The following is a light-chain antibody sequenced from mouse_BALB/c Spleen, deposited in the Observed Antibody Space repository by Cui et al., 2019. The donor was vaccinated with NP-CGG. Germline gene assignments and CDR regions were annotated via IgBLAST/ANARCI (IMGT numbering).Light chain of an antibody. CDR2: GTN. CDR1: TGAVTTTNY. Sequence: AVVTPASALTTSPGETVTLTCRSNTGAVTTTNYANWVQEKPDHFFTGLIGGTNNRVPGVPARFSGSLIGDKAALTITGAQTEDEAMYFCALWYSNHWVFGGGTKLTVL. V-gene: IGLV1*01. J-gene: IGLJ1*01. CDR3: ALWYSNHWV.